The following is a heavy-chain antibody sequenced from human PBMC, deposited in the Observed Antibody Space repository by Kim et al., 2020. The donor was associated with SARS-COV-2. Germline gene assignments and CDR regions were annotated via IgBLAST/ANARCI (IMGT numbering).Heavy chain of an antibody. V-gene: IGHV3-15*01. CDR2: IKSETDGGTT. Sequence: GGSLRLSCAASGFTFNKAWMNWVRQAPGKGLEWVGLIKSETDGGTTDYAAPVKGRFTISRDDSQNTLFLQMNSLKTEDTAVYYCATVRVAAGGHYYYYGMEVWGQGTTVTVSS. J-gene: IGHJ6*02. CDR1: GFTFNKAW. D-gene: IGHD6-13*01. CDR3: ATVRVAAGGHYYYYGMEV.